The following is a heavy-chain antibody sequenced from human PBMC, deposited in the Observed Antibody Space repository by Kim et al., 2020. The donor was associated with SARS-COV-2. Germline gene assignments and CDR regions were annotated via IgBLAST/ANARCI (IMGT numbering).Heavy chain of an antibody. Sequence: YAKKFQGRVTITADESTSTAYMELSSLRSEDTAVYYCARGITGTLGSFDYWGQGTLVTVSS. CDR3: ARGITGTLGSFDY. V-gene: IGHV1-69*01. J-gene: IGHJ4*02. D-gene: IGHD1-20*01.